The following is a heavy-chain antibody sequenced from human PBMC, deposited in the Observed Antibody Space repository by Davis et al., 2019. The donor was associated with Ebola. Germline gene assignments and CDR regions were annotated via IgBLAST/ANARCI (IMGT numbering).Heavy chain of an antibody. CDR1: GGSFSGYY. Sequence: SETLSLTCAVYGGSFSGYYWSWIRQPPGKGLEWIGEINHSGSTNYNPSLKSRITISVDTSKNQFSLKLSSVTAADTAVYYCARRRVIRSWIDYWGQGTLVIVSS. CDR3: ARRRVIRSWIDY. V-gene: IGHV4-34*01. J-gene: IGHJ4*02. CDR2: INHSGST. D-gene: IGHD3-10*01.